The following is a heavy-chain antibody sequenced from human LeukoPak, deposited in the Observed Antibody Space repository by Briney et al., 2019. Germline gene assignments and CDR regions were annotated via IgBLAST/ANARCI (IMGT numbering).Heavy chain of an antibody. V-gene: IGHV3-30*03. CDR3: ARGMSYYYDSSGSYFDY. CDR1: GFTFSSYG. D-gene: IGHD3-22*01. J-gene: IGHJ4*02. CDR2: ISYDGSNK. Sequence: GRSLRLSCAASGFTFSSYGMHWVRQAPGKGLEWVAVISYDGSNKYYADSVKGRFTISRDNSKSTLYLQMNSLRAEDTAVYYCARGMSYYYDSSGSYFDYWGQGTLVTVSS.